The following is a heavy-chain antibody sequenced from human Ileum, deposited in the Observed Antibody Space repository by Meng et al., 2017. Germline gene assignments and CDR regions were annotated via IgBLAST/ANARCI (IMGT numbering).Heavy chain of an antibody. CDR3: ARTYSYGWIAFDY. V-gene: IGHV1-2*06. CDR2: INSNSGDT. Sequence: ASVKVSCKASGYRFTGYYMHWVRQAPGQGLEWMGQINSNSGDTSHAQKFQGRVTMTTDTSISTAYMELSRLTSDDTAVYYCARTYSYGWIAFDYWGQGNLVTVSS. CDR1: GYRFTGYY. J-gene: IGHJ4*02. D-gene: IGHD5-18*01.